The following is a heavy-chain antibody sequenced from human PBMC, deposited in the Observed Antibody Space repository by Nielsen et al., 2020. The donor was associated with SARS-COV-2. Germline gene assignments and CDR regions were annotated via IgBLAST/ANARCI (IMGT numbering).Heavy chain of an antibody. Sequence: ASVKVSCKASGYTFTSYYMHWVRQAPGQGLEWMGIINPSGGSTSYAQKFQGRVTMTRDTSTSTVYMELSSLRSEDTAVYYCARDFTVTTGEYYYYHGMDVWGQGTTVTVSS. J-gene: IGHJ6*02. V-gene: IGHV1-46*01. CDR3: ARDFTVTTGEYYYYHGMDV. CDR1: GYTFTSYY. CDR2: INPSGGST. D-gene: IGHD4-17*01.